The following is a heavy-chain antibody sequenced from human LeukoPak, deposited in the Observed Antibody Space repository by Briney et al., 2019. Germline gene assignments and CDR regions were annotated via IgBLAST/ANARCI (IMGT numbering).Heavy chain of an antibody. CDR3: ARDSHSNRKRRYYFYMDV. CDR2: MDPNSGQT. J-gene: IGHJ6*03. CDR1: GYTFTSYN. Sequence: GASVQVSCKASGYTFTSYNINWVRQATGQGLEWMGWMDPNSGQTGSAKKFQGRFTMTKTTSISTSYRELSRLRSEDTAVYYCARDSHSNRKRRYYFYMDVWGKGTTVTVSS. D-gene: IGHD4-11*01. V-gene: IGHV1-8*01.